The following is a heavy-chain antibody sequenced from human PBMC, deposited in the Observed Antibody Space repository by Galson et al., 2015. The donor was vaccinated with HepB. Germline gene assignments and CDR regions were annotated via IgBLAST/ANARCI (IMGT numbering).Heavy chain of an antibody. CDR2: ISYAGNNQ. V-gene: IGHV3-30*03. CDR3: ARDQDVTVYGVILMPYGMDV. D-gene: IGHD3-3*01. J-gene: IGHJ6*02. CDR1: GFTFRSFG. Sequence: SLRLSCAAAGFTFRSFGMHWVRQAPGTGLEWVAVISYAGNNQYYAGSVKGRFTVSRDNSKNTLYLQINTLREEDTAVYYCARDQDVTVYGVILMPYGMDVWGQGTTVSVSS.